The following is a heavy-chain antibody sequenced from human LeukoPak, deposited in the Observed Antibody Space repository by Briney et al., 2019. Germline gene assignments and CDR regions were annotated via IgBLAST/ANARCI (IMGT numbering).Heavy chain of an antibody. V-gene: IGHV6-1*01. CDR3: ARQIRLVRVVNVEGATQTREYYFDY. Sequence: SQTLSLTCAISGDSFSSNSVTWNWIRQSPSRGLEWLGRTYYRSTWYNDYAVSVRGRITVNPDTSKNQFSLHLNSVTPEDTAVYYCARQIRLVRVVNVEGATQTREYYFDYWGQGSLVTVSS. CDR2: TYYRSTWYN. D-gene: IGHD1-26*01. J-gene: IGHJ4*02. CDR1: GDSFSSNSVT.